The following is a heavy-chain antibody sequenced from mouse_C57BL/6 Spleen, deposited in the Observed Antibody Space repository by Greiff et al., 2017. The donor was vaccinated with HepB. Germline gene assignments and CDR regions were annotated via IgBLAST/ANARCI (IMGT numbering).Heavy chain of an antibody. CDR2: ISYDGSN. CDR1: GYSITSGYY. V-gene: IGHV3-6*01. Sequence: EVQLVESGPGLVKPSQSLSLTCSVSGYSITSGYYWNWIRQFPGNKLEWMGYISYDGSNNYNPSLKNRITITRDTSKNQFFLKLSSVTTEDTATYYCARAGGAVYFDYWGQGTTLTVSS. J-gene: IGHJ2*01. CDR3: ARAGGAVYFDY.